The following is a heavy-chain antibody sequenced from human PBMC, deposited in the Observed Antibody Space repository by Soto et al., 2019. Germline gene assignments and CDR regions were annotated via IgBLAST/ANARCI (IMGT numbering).Heavy chain of an antibody. V-gene: IGHV3-33*01. CDR2: IWYDGSHE. J-gene: IGHJ2*01. CDR3: ARDRYSYDSRAYQGVDWYFDL. Sequence: GGALRLSCAASGFIFSNYGMHWVRQAPCKGLEWVAVIWYDGSHESYADSVKGRFTISRDNSKNTLFLQMNSLRAEDTAVYYCARDRYSYDSRAYQGVDWYFDLWGRGTPVTVSS. D-gene: IGHD3-22*01. CDR1: GFIFSNYG.